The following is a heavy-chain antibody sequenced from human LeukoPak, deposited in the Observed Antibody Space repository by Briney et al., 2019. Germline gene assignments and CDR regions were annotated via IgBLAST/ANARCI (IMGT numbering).Heavy chain of an antibody. J-gene: IGHJ4*02. CDR1: GFTFSSYG. CDR2: IWYDGTNK. V-gene: IGHV3-33*01. D-gene: IGHD3-10*01. Sequence: GASLRLSCAASGFTFSSYGMHWVRQAPGKGLEWVAVIWYDGTNKYYADSVKGRFTISRDNPKNTLYLQMNSLRAEDTAVYYCARDSGYYGSANYFDYWGQGTLVTVSS. CDR3: ARDSGYYGSANYFDY.